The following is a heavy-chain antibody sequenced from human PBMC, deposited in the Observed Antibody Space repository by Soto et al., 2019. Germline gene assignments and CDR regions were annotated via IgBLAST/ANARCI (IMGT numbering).Heavy chain of an antibody. CDR3: ARGGSWGPDF. D-gene: IGHD2-15*01. CDR1: GFTFSDYW. CDR2: IKHDGSET. J-gene: IGHJ4*02. Sequence: EVQVVESGGDLVQPGGSLRLSCVVSGFTFSDYWMSWVRQAPGKGLDWVANIKHDGSETYYVGSVEGRFTISRDNTKDSRYLQLKSLSAEDTAVYYCARGGSWGPDFWGQGTLVTVSS. V-gene: IGHV3-7*01.